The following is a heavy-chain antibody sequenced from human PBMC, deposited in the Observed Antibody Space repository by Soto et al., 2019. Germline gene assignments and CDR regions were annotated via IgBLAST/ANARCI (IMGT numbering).Heavy chain of an antibody. Sequence: GGSLRLSCAASGFTFSDYYMSWIRQAPGKGLEWVSYISSSGSTIYYADSVKGRFTISRDNAKNSLYLQMNSLRAEDTAVFYCARRGSRFYYYMDVWGKGTTVTVSS. J-gene: IGHJ6*03. CDR3: ARRGSRFYYYMDV. CDR1: GFTFSDYY. CDR2: ISSSGSTI. V-gene: IGHV3-11*01. D-gene: IGHD3-10*01.